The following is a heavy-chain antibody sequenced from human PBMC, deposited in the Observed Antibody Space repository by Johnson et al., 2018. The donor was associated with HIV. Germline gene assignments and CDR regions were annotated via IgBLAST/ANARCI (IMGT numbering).Heavy chain of an antibody. D-gene: IGHD3-3*01. CDR3: ARGGSHITIFGVDINMGAFDI. CDR1: GFTFSNYD. V-gene: IGHV3-13*01. J-gene: IGHJ3*02. CDR2: IGTACDT. Sequence: VQLVESGGGLIQPGGSLRLSCAASGFTFSNYDMYWVRQATGKGLEWVSGIGTACDTHYADSLKGRFTISREDAKNSLYLQMNSLRAGDTAVYYCARGGSHITIFGVDINMGAFDIWGQGTLVTLSS.